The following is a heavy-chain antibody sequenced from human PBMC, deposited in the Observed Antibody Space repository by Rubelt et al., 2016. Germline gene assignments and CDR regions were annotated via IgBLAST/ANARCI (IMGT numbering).Heavy chain of an antibody. CDR2: ISFDGSNK. CDR3: ASGNSDGWDLDC. Sequence: VQLVESGGGLVKPGGSLRLSCAASGFIFSSYAMYWVRQAPGKGLEWVAVISFDGSNKYYPDSVKGRFTISRDNAKNSLYLQMNSLGAEDTAVYYCASGNSDGWDLDCWGQGTLVTVFS. D-gene: IGHD6-19*01. J-gene: IGHJ4*02. V-gene: IGHV3-30*04. CDR1: GFIFSSYA.